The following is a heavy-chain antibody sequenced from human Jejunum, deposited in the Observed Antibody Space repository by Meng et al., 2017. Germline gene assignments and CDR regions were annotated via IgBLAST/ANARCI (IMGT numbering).Heavy chain of an antibody. CDR2: ILDRDGIT. D-gene: IGHD3-10*01. J-gene: IGHJ5*01. CDR3: ANRAWLES. V-gene: IGHV3-23*04. Sequence: VQLGGAGGGLVQPGGSLRFACAASGFTFSNKSMSWVRQAPGKGLEWVSVILDRDGITSYADSVKGRFTISRDNSKNTLYLQMSSLRVDDTAVYHCANRAWLESWGQGTLVTVSS. CDR1: GFTFSNKS.